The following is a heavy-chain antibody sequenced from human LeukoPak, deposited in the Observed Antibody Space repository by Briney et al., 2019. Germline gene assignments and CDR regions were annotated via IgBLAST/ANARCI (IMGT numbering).Heavy chain of an antibody. CDR1: GYTFTDYY. V-gene: IGHV1-2*02. CDR3: ARERRAVAGPDFDY. J-gene: IGHJ4*02. Sequence: ASVKVSCKASGYTFTDYYMHWVRQAPGQGHEWMGWINPNSGGTNYAQKFQGRVTMTRDTSISTAYMELSRLRSDDTAVYYCARERRAVAGPDFDYWGQGTLVTVSS. D-gene: IGHD6-19*01. CDR2: INPNSGGT.